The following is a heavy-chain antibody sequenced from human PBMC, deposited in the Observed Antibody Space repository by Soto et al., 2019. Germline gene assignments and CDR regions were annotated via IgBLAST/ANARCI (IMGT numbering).Heavy chain of an antibody. V-gene: IGHV1-8*01. J-gene: IGHJ3*02. CDR2: MNPNSGNT. D-gene: IGHD3-9*01. Sequence: ASVKVSCKASGYTFTSYDINWVRQATGQGLEWMGWMNPNSGNTGYAQKFQGRVTMTRNTSISTAYMELSSLRSEDTAVYYCARGPERDFDWLLAAFDIWGQGTMVTVSS. CDR3: ARGPERDFDWLLAAFDI. CDR1: GYTFTSYD.